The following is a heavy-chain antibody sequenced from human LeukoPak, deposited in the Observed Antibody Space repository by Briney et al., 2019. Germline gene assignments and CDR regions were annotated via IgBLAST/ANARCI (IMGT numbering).Heavy chain of an antibody. Sequence: SSVNVSCKASGGTFSSYAISWLRQAPGQGLEWMGGIIPIFGPANYAQNLQGRVKITAHESKSTAYMELSSQRSEDTAVYYCARVLCPGTYGSGRPFDYWGQGTLVTVSS. CDR1: GGTFSSYA. J-gene: IGHJ4*02. V-gene: IGHV1-69*13. CDR2: IIPIFGPA. CDR3: ARVLCPGTYGSGRPFDY. D-gene: IGHD3-10*01.